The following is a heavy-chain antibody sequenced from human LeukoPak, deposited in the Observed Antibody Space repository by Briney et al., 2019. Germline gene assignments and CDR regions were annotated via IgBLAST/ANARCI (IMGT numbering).Heavy chain of an antibody. D-gene: IGHD5-12*01. J-gene: IGHJ5*02. V-gene: IGHV3-30*02. CDR3: GSGYNWFDP. CDR2: IRCDGSNK. Sequence: WIRQPPGKGLEWVAFIRCDGSNKYYAGSVRGRFTISRDNSKNTLYLQMNSLRAEDTAVYYCGSGYNWFDPWGQGTLVTVS.